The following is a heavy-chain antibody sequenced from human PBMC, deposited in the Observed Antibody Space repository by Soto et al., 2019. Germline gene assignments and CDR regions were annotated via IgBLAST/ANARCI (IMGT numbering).Heavy chain of an antibody. CDR2: INAGNGNT. V-gene: IGHV1-3*01. D-gene: IGHD5-12*01. Sequence: ASVKVSCKASGYTFTSYAMHWVRQAPGQRLEWMGWINAGNGNTKYSQNYQGRVTITRDTSASIVYMEVNSLRSEDTALYYFARGIGVPTTADYYLNSGGQETRVTFSS. CDR3: ARGIGVPTTADYYLNS. J-gene: IGHJ4*02. CDR1: GYTFTSYA.